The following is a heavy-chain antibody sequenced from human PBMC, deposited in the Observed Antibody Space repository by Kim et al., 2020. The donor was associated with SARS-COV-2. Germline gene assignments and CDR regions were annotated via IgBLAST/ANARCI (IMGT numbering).Heavy chain of an antibody. D-gene: IGHD6-13*01. J-gene: IGHJ6*02. V-gene: IGHV4-59*08. CDR3: ARVAAAGSDYYGMDV. CDR1: GGSISSYY. CDR2: IYYSGST. Sequence: SETLSLTCTVSGGSISSYYWSWIRQPPGKGLEWIGYIYYSGSTNYNPSLKSRVTISVDTSKNQFSLKLSSVTAADTAVYYCARVAAAGSDYYGMDVWGQGTTVTVSS.